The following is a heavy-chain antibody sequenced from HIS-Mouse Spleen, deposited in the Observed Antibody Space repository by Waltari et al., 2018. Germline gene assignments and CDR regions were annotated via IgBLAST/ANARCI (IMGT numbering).Heavy chain of an antibody. CDR3: AKDKHHAFDY. CDR2: ISYDGSNK. Sequence: QVQLVESGGGVVQPGRSLRLSWAASGFTFSSYGMPWVRQAPGKGLEWVAVISYDGSNKYYADSVKGRFTISRDNSKNTLYLQMNSLRAEDTAVYYCAKDKHHAFDYWGQGTLVTVSS. J-gene: IGHJ4*02. CDR1: GFTFSSYG. V-gene: IGHV3-30*18.